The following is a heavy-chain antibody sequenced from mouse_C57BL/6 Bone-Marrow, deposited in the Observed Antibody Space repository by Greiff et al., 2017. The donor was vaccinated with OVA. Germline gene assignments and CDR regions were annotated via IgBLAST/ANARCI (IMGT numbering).Heavy chain of an antibody. CDR2: ISTGGGST. CDR3: ARRDYYGSSCWFAY. Sequence: EVKVVESGGGLVQPGGSLKLSCAASGFTFSDYYMYWVRQTPEKRLEWVAYISTGGGSTYYPDTVKGRFTISRDNAKNTLYLQMSRLKSEDTAMYYCARRDYYGSSCWFAYWGQGTLVTVSA. CDR1: GFTFSDYY. J-gene: IGHJ3*01. D-gene: IGHD1-1*01. V-gene: IGHV5-12*01.